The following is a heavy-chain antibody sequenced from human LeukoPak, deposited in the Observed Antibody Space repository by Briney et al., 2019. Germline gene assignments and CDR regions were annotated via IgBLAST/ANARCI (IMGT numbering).Heavy chain of an antibody. CDR1: GFTFSSYA. D-gene: IGHD2-2*01. CDR2: MYSGGAT. V-gene: IGHV3-66*02. CDR3: ARAHAYASSTWNY. J-gene: IGHJ4*02. Sequence: PGGSLRLSCAASGFTFSSYAMSWVRQAPGKGLDWVSVMYSGGATYYTGSVKGRFTISRNTSDNTVSLQMNNLRPDDTAVYYCARAHAYASSTWNYWGQGTLVTVSS.